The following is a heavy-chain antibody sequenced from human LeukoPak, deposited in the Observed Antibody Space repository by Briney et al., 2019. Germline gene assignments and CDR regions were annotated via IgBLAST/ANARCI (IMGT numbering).Heavy chain of an antibody. CDR1: GFTFSSYA. V-gene: IGHV3-23*01. CDR2: ISGSGGST. CDR3: AKVFTVTTHPSYFDY. D-gene: IGHD4-11*01. J-gene: IGHJ4*02. Sequence: GGSLRLSCAASGFTFSSYAMSWVRQAPGKGLEWVSAISGSGGSTYYADSVKGRFTISRDNSKNTLYLQMNSLRAEDTAVYYCAKVFTVTTHPSYFDYWGQGTVVTVSS.